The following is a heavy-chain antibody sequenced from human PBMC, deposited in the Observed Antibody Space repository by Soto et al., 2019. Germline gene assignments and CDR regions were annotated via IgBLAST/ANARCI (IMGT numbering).Heavy chain of an antibody. CDR1: GGTFSSYA. J-gene: IGHJ5*02. D-gene: IGHD2-2*01. V-gene: IGHV1-69*13. CDR2: IIPIFGTA. Sequence: SVKVSCKASGGTFSSYAISWVRQAPGQGLEWMGGIIPIFGTANYAQKFQGRVTITADESTSTAYMEQSSLRSEDTAVYYCARGHIVVVPAATGWFDPWGQGTLVTVSS. CDR3: ARGHIVVVPAATGWFDP.